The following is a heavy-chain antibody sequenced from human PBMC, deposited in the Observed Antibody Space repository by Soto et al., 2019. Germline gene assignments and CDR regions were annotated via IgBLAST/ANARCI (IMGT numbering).Heavy chain of an antibody. Sequence: QVQLVQSGAEVKKPGSSVKVSCKASGGTFSSYAISWVRQAPGQGLEWMGGIIPIFGTANYAQKFQGRVTITADESTSTAYMELSSLRSQDTAVYYCARDAGYSSSSNRYRWPWFDPWGQGTLVTVSS. CDR1: GGTFSSYA. CDR2: IIPIFGTA. CDR3: ARDAGYSSSSNRYRWPWFDP. V-gene: IGHV1-69*01. D-gene: IGHD6-6*01. J-gene: IGHJ5*02.